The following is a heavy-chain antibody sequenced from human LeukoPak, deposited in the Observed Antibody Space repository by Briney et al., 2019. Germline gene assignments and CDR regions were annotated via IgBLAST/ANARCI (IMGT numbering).Heavy chain of an antibody. D-gene: IGHD6-19*01. CDR3: ARRTAVAGLDY. Sequence: GASVKVSCKASGYTFTGYYMHWVRQAPGQGLEWMGWISAYNGNTNYAQKLQGRVTMTTDTSTSTAYMELRSLRSDDTAVYYCARRTAVAGLDYWGQGTLVTVSS. J-gene: IGHJ4*02. CDR2: ISAYNGNT. V-gene: IGHV1-18*04. CDR1: GYTFTGYY.